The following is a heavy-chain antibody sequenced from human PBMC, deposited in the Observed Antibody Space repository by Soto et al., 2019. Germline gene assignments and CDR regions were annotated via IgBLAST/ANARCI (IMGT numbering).Heavy chain of an antibody. J-gene: IGHJ5*02. CDR2: IYHSGST. CDR1: GGSISSGGYS. CDR3: ARQSSGWYNWFDP. Sequence: SETLSLTCAVSGGSISSGGYSWSWIRQPPGKGLEWIGYIYHSGSTYYNPSLKSRVTISVDRSKNQFSLKLSSVTAAETAVYYCARQSSGWYNWFDPWGQGTLVTVS. D-gene: IGHD6-19*01. V-gene: IGHV4-30-2*01.